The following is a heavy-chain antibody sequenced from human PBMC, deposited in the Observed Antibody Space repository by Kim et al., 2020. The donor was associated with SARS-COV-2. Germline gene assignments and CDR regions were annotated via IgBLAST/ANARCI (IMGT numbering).Heavy chain of an antibody. J-gene: IGHJ4*02. D-gene: IGHD6-19*01. CDR3: AREREGYGSGWYCEY. Sequence: NPSLKSRVTISVDTAKNQFYLKLSSVTAAETAVYYCAREREGYGSGWYCEYWGEGTLVTVSS. V-gene: IGHV4-59*01.